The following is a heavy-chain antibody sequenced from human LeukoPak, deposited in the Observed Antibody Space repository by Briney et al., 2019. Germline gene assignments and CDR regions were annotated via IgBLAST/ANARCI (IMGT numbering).Heavy chain of an antibody. CDR3: AKNGDRGAYCTGGTCYPYFYYYMDV. Sequence: GGSLRLSCVPSGFSFSSYAMSWVRQAPGKGLEWVSSISSTGGTTYYADSVKGRFTISRDNSKNTLYLQMNSLRAEDTAIYYCAKNGDRGAYCTGGTCYPYFYYYMDVWGKGTTVTI. D-gene: IGHD2-15*01. J-gene: IGHJ6*03. CDR2: ISSTGGTT. CDR1: GFSFSSYA. V-gene: IGHV3-23*01.